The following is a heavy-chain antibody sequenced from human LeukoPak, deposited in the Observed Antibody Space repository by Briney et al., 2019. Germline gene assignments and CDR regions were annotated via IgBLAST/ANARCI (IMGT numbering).Heavy chain of an antibody. CDR2: ISWNSGSI. CDR1: GFPFDDYA. V-gene: IGHV3-9*01. CDR3: VKDDSSGWYTY. J-gene: IGHJ4*02. Sequence: PGGSLRPSCAASGFPFDDYAMPWVRQAPGKGLEWVSGISWNSGSIGYADSVKGRFTISRDNAKNSLYLQMNSLRAEDTALYYCVKDDSSGWYTYWGQGTLVTVSS. D-gene: IGHD6-19*01.